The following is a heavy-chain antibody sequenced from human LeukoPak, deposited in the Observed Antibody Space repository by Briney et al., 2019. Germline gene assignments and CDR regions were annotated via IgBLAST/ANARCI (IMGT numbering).Heavy chain of an antibody. CDR3: ASVRGYSSGWYASGFDP. D-gene: IGHD6-19*01. Sequence: SDTLSLTCTVPGGSISSYYWSWIRQPPGKGLEWIGYIYYSGSTNYNPSLKSRFTISLDTSKNQFSLKLTSVAAADTAVYYCASVRGYSSGWYASGFDPWGQGTLVTVSS. J-gene: IGHJ5*02. CDR1: GGSISSYY. CDR2: IYYSGST. V-gene: IGHV4-59*08.